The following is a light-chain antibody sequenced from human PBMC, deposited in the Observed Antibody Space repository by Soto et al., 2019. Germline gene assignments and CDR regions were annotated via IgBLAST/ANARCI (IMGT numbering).Light chain of an antibody. CDR3: QHYNNWPPWT. J-gene: IGKJ1*01. V-gene: IGKV3-15*01. CDR2: GAS. CDR1: QSVSIN. Sequence: EIVMTQSPVTLSVSPGERATLSCRASQSVSINLAWYQQKPGQAPRLLIYGASTRATGIPARFSGSGSGTEFTLTISSLQSEEFAVYYCQHYNNWPPWTFGQGTKVEIK.